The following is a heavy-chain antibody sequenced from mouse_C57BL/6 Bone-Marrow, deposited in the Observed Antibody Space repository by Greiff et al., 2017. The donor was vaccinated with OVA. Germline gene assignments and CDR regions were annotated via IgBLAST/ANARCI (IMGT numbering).Heavy chain of an antibody. CDR3: ARRGGTGAMDY. D-gene: IGHD4-1*01. CDR1: GYTFTSYW. V-gene: IGHV1-69*01. J-gene: IGHJ4*01. Sequence: QVQLKQSGAELVMPGASVKLSCKASGYTFTSYWMHWVKQRPGQGLEWIGEIDPSDSYTNYNQKFKGKSTLTVDKSSSTAYMQLSSLTSEDSAVYYCARRGGTGAMDYWGQGTSVTVSS. CDR2: IDPSDSYT.